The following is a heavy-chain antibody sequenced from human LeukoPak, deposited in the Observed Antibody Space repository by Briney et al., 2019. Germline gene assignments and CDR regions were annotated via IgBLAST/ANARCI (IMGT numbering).Heavy chain of an antibody. CDR2: INPNSGGT. CDR3: AREEAVAYDY. V-gene: IGHV1-2*06. CDR1: GYTFTGYY. D-gene: IGHD6-19*01. J-gene: IGHJ4*02. Sequence: ASVKVSCKASGYTFTGYYMHWVRQAPGQGLEWVGRINPNSGGTNYAQKFQGRVAMTGDTSISTAYMELSRLRSDDTAVYYCAREEAVAYDYWGQGTLVTVSS.